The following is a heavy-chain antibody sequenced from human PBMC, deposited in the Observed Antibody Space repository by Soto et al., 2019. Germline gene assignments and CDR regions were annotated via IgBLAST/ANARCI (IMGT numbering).Heavy chain of an antibody. CDR2: IYYSGST. CDR1: GGSISSGGYY. D-gene: IGHD2-15*01. CDR3: ARNYCSGGSCYRAHAFDI. V-gene: IGHV4-31*03. Sequence: SETLSLTCTVSGGSISSGGYYWSGIRQHPGKGLEWIGYIYYSGSTYYNPSLKSRVTISVDTSKNQFSLKLSSVTAADTAVYYCARNYCSGGSCYRAHAFDIWGQGTMVTVSS. J-gene: IGHJ3*02.